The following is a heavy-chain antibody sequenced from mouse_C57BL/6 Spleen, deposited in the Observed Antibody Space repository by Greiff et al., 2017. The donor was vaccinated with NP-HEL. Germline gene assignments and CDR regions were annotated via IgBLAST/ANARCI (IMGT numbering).Heavy chain of an antibody. CDR2: IHPNSGST. V-gene: IGHV1-64*01. CDR3: ARRCYDTGGYAMDY. Sequence: QVQLQQPGAELVKPGASVKLSCKASGYTFTSYWMHWVKQRPGQGLEWIGMIHPNSGSTNYNEKFKSKATLTVDKSSSTAYMQLSSLTSEDSAVYYYARRCYDTGGYAMDYWGQGTSVTVSS. CDR1: GYTFTSYW. J-gene: IGHJ4*01. D-gene: IGHD2-12*01.